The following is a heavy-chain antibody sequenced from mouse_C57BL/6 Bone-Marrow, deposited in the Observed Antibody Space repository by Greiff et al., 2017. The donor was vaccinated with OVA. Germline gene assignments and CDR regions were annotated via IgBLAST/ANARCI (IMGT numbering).Heavy chain of an antibody. Sequence: VQLQQSGTVLARPGASVKMSCKTSGYTFTSYWMHWVKQRPGQGLEWIGAIYPGNSDTSYNQKFKGKAKLTAVTSASTAYMELSSLTNEDSAVYYCTREGANWGYYYAMDYWGQGTSVTVSS. CDR3: TREGANWGYYYAMDY. D-gene: IGHD4-1*01. CDR2: IYPGNSDT. CDR1: GYTFTSYW. J-gene: IGHJ4*01. V-gene: IGHV1-5*01.